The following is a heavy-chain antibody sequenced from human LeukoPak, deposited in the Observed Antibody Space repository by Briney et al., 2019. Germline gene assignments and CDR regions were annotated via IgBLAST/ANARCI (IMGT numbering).Heavy chain of an antibody. Sequence: GGSLRLSCATSGFTFSSYEMNWVRQAPGNGLEWVSYISSSGSPRDYADSAKGRFIISRDNAMNSLYLQMNSLRAEDTAVYYCAREGSSSGFDYWGQGALVTVSS. CDR2: ISSSGSPR. D-gene: IGHD6-6*01. CDR1: GFTFSSYE. J-gene: IGHJ4*02. CDR3: AREGSSSGFDY. V-gene: IGHV3-48*03.